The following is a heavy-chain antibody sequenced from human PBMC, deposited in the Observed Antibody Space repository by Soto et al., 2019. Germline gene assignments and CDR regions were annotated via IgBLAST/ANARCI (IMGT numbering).Heavy chain of an antibody. CDR3: ARRGARTSAVATSTGFDP. CDR2: ISYSGNT. CDR1: GGSISGHY. V-gene: IGHV4-59*04. D-gene: IGHD6-13*01. Sequence: SETLSLTCTVSGGSISGHYWIWIRQPPGKGLEWIGYISYSGNTYYSPSLKSRVTISVDTSKNQFSLELSSVTATDTAVYYCARRGARTSAVATSTGFDPRGQGTAVTVSS. J-gene: IGHJ5*02.